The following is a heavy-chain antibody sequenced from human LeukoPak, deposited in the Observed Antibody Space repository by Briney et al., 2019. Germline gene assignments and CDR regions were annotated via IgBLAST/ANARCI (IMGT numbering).Heavy chain of an antibody. V-gene: IGHV3-23*01. Sequence: PGGSLRLSCAASGFTFSSYATSWVRQAPGKGLEWVSAISGSGGSTYYADSVKGRFTISRDNSKNTLYLQMNSLRAEDTAVYYCAKDFNPIAVAGLFDYWGQGTLVTVSS. D-gene: IGHD6-19*01. CDR1: GFTFSSYA. J-gene: IGHJ4*02. CDR2: ISGSGGST. CDR3: AKDFNPIAVAGLFDY.